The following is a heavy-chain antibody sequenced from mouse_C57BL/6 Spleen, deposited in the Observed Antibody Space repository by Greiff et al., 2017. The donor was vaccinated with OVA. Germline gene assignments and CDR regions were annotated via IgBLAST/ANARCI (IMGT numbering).Heavy chain of an antibody. CDR3: TRGDYDYDGGAMDY. CDR2: IDPETGGT. Sequence: QVQLQQSGAELVRPGASVTLSCKASGYTFTDYEMHWVKQTPVHGLEWIGAIDPETGGTAYNQKFKGKAILTADKSSSTAYMELRSLTSEDSAVYYCTRGDYDYDGGAMDYWGQGTSVTVSS. V-gene: IGHV1-15*01. J-gene: IGHJ4*01. CDR1: GYTFTDYE. D-gene: IGHD2-4*01.